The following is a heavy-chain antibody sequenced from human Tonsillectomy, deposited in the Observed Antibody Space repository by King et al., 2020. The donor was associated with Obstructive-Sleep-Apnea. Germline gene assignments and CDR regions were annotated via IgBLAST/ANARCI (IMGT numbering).Heavy chain of an antibody. D-gene: IGHD6-13*01. CDR1: GFSLSTSGMR. Sequence: TLKESGPALVKPTQTLTLTCTFSGFSLSTSGMRVSWIRQPPGKALEWLARIDWDDDKYCSTSLKTRLTISKATSKNQVVLTMTNMDPVDTATYYCARSSSLGIAAAGTRGSPSWFDPWGQGTLVTVSS. V-gene: IGHV2-70*04. CDR2: IDWDDDK. J-gene: IGHJ5*02. CDR3: ARSSSLGIAAAGTRGSPSWFDP.